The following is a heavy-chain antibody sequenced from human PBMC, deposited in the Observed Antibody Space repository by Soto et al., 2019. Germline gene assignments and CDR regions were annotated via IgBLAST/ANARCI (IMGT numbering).Heavy chain of an antibody. CDR2: IYTSGST. CDR3: ARDRGYYDYVWGSYRSPGFDP. V-gene: IGHV4-4*07. CDR1: GGSISSYY. Sequence: SETLSLTCTVSGGSISSYYWSWIRQPAGKGLEWIGRIYTSGSTNYNPSLKSRVTMSVDTSKNQFSLKLSSVTAADTAVYYCARDRGYYDYVWGSYRSPGFDPWGQGTLVTV. J-gene: IGHJ5*02. D-gene: IGHD3-16*02.